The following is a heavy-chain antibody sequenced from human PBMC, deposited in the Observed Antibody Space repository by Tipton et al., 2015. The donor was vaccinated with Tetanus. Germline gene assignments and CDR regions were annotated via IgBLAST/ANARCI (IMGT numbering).Heavy chain of an antibody. D-gene: IGHD3-10*01. J-gene: IGHJ4*02. CDR2: IYYSGST. CDR3: ARLEVRSTMVRGALDY. V-gene: IGHV4-39*01. Sequence: TLSLTYTVSGGSISSSSYYWGWIRQPPGKGLEWIGSIYYSGSTYYNPSLKSRVTISVDTSKNQFSLKLSSVTAADTAVYYCARLEVRSTMVRGALDYWGQGTLVTVSS. CDR1: GGSISSSSYY.